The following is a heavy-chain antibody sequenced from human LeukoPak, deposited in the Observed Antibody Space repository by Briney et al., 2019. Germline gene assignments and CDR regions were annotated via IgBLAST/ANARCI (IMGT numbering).Heavy chain of an antibody. Sequence: GASVKVSCKASGYTFTDYTMHWLRQAPGQRLDWMGWINGGSGNTKYSPEFQGRVTITRDTSASTAYMELSSLRSEDTAVYYCAYPRYDSSGYYYVDWGQGTLVTVSS. CDR2: INGGSGNT. D-gene: IGHD3-22*01. J-gene: IGHJ4*02. V-gene: IGHV1-3*01. CDR1: GYTFTDYT. CDR3: AYPRYDSSGYYYVD.